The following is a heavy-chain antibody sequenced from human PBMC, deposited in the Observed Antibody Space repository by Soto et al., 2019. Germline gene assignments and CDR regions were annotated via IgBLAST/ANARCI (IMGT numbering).Heavy chain of an antibody. CDR3: ARVPIGYSYGTHYYGMDV. Sequence: QVQLVQSGAEVKKPGSSVKVSCEASGGTFSSYALSWVRQVPGQGLEWMGGIIPIFGTATYAQKFQGRVTITADKSRTTAYMELNSLRSEDTAVYYCARVPIGYSYGTHYYGMDVWGQGTTVTVPS. D-gene: IGHD5-18*01. V-gene: IGHV1-69*06. CDR2: IIPIFGTA. J-gene: IGHJ6*02. CDR1: GGTFSSYA.